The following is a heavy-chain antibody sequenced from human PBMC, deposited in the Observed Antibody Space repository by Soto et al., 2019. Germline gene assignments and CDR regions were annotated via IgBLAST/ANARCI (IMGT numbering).Heavy chain of an antibody. CDR3: VRGSQWFDP. Sequence: QVRLQESGPGLVKPSETLSLTCTVSGGSISSGDYYWSWIRQPPGKGLEWIGYIYYSGSTYYNPSLKSRVTISVYTSNNQFSLRLTSVTAADTAVYYCVRGSQWFDPWGQGTLVTVSS. V-gene: IGHV4-30-4*01. CDR1: GGSISSGDYY. CDR2: IYYSGST. J-gene: IGHJ5*02.